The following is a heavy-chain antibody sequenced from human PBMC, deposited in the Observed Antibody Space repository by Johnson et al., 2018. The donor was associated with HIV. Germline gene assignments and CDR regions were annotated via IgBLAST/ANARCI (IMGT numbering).Heavy chain of an antibody. CDR2: SNWNGGST. J-gene: IGHJ3*02. CDR1: GFTFDDYG. V-gene: IGHV3-20*04. Sequence: VQVVESGGGVVRPGGSLRLSCAASGFTFDDYGMSWVRQAPGKGLEWVSGSNWNGGSTYYADSVKGRFTISRDNSKHTLYLQMNSLRAEDTAVYYCATQGLFYAFDIWGQGTMVTVSS. CDR3: ATQGLFYAFDI. D-gene: IGHD3-22*01.